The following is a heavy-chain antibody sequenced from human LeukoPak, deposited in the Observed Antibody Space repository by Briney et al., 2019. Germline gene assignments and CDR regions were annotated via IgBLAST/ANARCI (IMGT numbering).Heavy chain of an antibody. Sequence: ASVKVSCKVSGYTLTELSMHWVRQAPGKGLEWMGGFDPEDGETIYAQKFQGRVTMTEDTSTDTAYMELSSLRSEDTAVYYCATVAPRKGWTTHWSFDYWGQGTLVTVSS. CDR2: FDPEDGET. CDR3: ATVAPRKGWTTHWSFDY. CDR1: GYTLTELS. V-gene: IGHV1-24*01. J-gene: IGHJ4*02. D-gene: IGHD1-1*01.